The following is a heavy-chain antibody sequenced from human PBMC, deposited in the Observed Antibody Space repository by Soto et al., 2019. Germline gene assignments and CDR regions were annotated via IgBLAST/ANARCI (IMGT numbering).Heavy chain of an antibody. V-gene: IGHV3-33*01. CDR2: IWYDGSNK. CDR3: ARSSGIAATPDS. CDR1: GFTFSSYG. D-gene: IGHD6-13*01. Sequence: QVQLVESGGGVVQPGRSLRLSCAASGFTFSSYGMHWVRQAPGKGLEWVAVIWYDGSNKYYADSVKGRFTISRDNSKNTLYLPMNSLRAEDTAVYYCARSSGIAATPDSWGQGTLVTVSS. J-gene: IGHJ4*02.